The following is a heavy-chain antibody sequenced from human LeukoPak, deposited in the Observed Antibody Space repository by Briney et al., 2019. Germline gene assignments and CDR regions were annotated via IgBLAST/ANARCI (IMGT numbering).Heavy chain of an antibody. V-gene: IGHV1-18*01. D-gene: IGHD2-2*01. CDR3: ARVHGSRLGYCSSSSCYALDP. Sequence: ASVKVSCKTSGYTLANYGISWVRQAPGQGLEWVGWISGYNDNTNHEQKFQGRVTMTTDTSTSTAYMELKSLRSDDTAVYYCARVHGSRLGYCSSSSCYALDPWGQGTLVTVSS. CDR1: GYTLANYG. CDR2: ISGYNDNT. J-gene: IGHJ5*02.